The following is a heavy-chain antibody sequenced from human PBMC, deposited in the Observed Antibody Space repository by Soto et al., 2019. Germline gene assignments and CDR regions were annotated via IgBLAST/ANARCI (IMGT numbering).Heavy chain of an antibody. J-gene: IGHJ4*02. Sequence: ASVKGSCKASGYTFTGYYMHWVRQAPGQGLEWMGWINPNSGGTNYAQKFQGWVTMTRDTSISTAYMELSRLRSDDTAVYYCARGSKPGIAAAGNDYWGQGTLVTVSS. CDR3: ARGSKPGIAAAGNDY. V-gene: IGHV1-2*04. CDR2: INPNSGGT. CDR1: GYTFTGYY. D-gene: IGHD6-13*01.